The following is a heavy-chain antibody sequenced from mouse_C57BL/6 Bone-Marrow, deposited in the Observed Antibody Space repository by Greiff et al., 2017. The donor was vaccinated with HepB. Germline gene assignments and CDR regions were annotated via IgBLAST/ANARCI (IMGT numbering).Heavy chain of an antibody. CDR3: ARLYDTDY. CDR2: INPNNGGT. Sequence: VQLQQSGPELVKPGASVKISCKASGYTFTDYYMNWVKQSHGKSLEWIGDINPNNGGTSYNQKFKGKATLTVDKSSSTAYMELRSLTSEDSAVYYCARLYDTDYWGQGTTLTVSS. V-gene: IGHV1-26*01. J-gene: IGHJ2*01. D-gene: IGHD2-14*01. CDR1: GYTFTDYY.